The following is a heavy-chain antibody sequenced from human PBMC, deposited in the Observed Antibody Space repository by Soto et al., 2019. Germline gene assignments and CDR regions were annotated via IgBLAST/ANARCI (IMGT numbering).Heavy chain of an antibody. V-gene: IGHV3-48*02. Sequence: GGSLRLSCAASGFTFSYYGMNWVRQAPGKGLEWLSYISSRSSEIYYADSVKGRFTISRDNAKNSLYLQMNSLRDEDTAVYFCAGTSGGYYYGLDVWGQGTTVTVSS. D-gene: IGHD2-15*01. CDR1: GFTFSYYG. CDR2: ISSRSSEI. CDR3: AGTSGGYYYGLDV. J-gene: IGHJ6*02.